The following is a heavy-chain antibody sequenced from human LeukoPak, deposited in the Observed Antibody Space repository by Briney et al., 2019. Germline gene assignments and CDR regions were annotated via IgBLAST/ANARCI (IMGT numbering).Heavy chain of an antibody. CDR2: ITSSSSDI. Sequence: TGGSLRLSCVASEFVFSSHAMIWVRQAPGKGLEWISSITSSSSDIFYADSVRGRFTISRDNANNALHLQMNSLRAEDTAVYYCARVFWETVNTGYYSDFWGQGTLVTVSS. V-gene: IGHV3-21*01. CDR1: EFVFSSHA. D-gene: IGHD3-22*01. CDR3: ARVFWETVNTGYYSDF. J-gene: IGHJ4*02.